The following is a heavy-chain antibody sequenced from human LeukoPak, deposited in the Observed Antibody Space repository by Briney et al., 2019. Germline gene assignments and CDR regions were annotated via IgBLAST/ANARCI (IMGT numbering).Heavy chain of an antibody. CDR3: AREVPRSGWLRHAASSTVDY. CDR1: GFTFSSYA. D-gene: IGHD5-12*01. V-gene: IGHV3-30*04. Sequence: SLRLSCAASGFTFSSYAMHWVRQAPGKGLEWVAVISYDGSNKYYADSVKGRFTISRDNSKNTLYLQMNSLRAEDTVVYYCAREVPRSGWLRHAASSTVDYWGQGTLVTVSS. CDR2: ISYDGSNK. J-gene: IGHJ4*02.